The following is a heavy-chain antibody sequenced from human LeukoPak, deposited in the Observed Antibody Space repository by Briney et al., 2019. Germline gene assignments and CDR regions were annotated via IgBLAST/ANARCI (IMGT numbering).Heavy chain of an antibody. Sequence: SETLSLTCTVSGGSISSYYWGWIRQPPGKGLEWIGSISYSGSAYYNPSLKSRVTISVDTSKNQFSLKLSSVTAADTAVYYCARGYCSGGSCYSYYYYNYMDVWGKGTTVTVSS. J-gene: IGHJ6*03. CDR2: ISYSGSA. V-gene: IGHV4-39*07. D-gene: IGHD2-15*01. CDR3: ARGYCSGGSCYSYYYYNYMDV. CDR1: GGSISSYY.